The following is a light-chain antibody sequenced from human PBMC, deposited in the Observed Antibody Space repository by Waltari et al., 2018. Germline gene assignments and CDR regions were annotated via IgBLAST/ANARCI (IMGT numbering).Light chain of an antibody. CDR1: QTVLYSPNNQNF. CDR3: QQYYRSPWT. Sequence: DIVMTQSPDSLALSLGETATITCKSSQTVLYSPNNQNFVSWYHQQPGQPPKLLIYWTSSRDSGVAARFSGSGSGTDFTLTSGGLQADDVGVYYCQQYYRSPWTFGQGTRVEIK. J-gene: IGKJ1*01. CDR2: WTS. V-gene: IGKV4-1*01.